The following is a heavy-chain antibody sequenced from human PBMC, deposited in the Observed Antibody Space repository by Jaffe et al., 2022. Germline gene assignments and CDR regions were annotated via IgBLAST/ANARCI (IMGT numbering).Heavy chain of an antibody. CDR2: IYTSGST. D-gene: IGHD3-22*01. J-gene: IGHJ5*02. Sequence: QVQLQESGPGLVKPSQTLSLTCTVSGGSISSGSYYWSWIRQPAGKGLEWIGRIYTSGSTNYNPSLKSRVTISVDTSKNQFSLKLSSVTAADTAVYYCAREYLYYDSSGYYSNWFDPWGQGTLVTVSS. CDR3: AREYLYYDSSGYYSNWFDP. V-gene: IGHV4-61*02. CDR1: GGSISSGSYY.